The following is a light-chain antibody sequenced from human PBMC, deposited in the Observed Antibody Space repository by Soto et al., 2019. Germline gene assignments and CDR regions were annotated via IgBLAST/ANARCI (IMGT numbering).Light chain of an antibody. J-gene: IGLJ1*01. Sequence: QSVLTQPASVSGSPGQSITISCTGTSSDVGGYNYVSWYQQHPGKAPKLMIYDVSNRPSGVSNRFSGSKSGNTASLTISGLQAEDEADYYCSSYTSSTPWVFGTGTNVTVL. V-gene: IGLV2-14*01. CDR1: SSDVGGYNY. CDR2: DVS. CDR3: SSYTSSTPWV.